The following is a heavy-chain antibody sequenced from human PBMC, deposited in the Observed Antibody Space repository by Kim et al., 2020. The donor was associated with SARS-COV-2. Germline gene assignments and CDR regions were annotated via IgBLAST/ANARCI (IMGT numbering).Heavy chain of an antibody. CDR3: AKEGVATLDY. J-gene: IGHJ4*02. CDR2: ST. D-gene: IGHD5-12*01. V-gene: IGHV3-23*01. Sequence: STYDADSVKGRFTISRDNSKKALYLQMNSVRAEETAVYYCAKEGVATLDYWGQGSLVTVSS.